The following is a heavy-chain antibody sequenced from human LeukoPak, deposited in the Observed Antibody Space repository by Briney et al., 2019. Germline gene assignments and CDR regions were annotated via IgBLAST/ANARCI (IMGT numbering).Heavy chain of an antibody. Sequence: SETLSLTCTVSGASISSHSWSWVRQPPGKGPEWIGYISDSGSAKYNPSLKSRVNISLDTSKNQFSLNLSSVTAADTAVYFCANGQSGYRYGYKYYYYIDVWGKGTTVIVSS. CDR1: GASISSHS. D-gene: IGHD5-18*01. J-gene: IGHJ6*03. CDR2: ISDSGSA. CDR3: ANGQSGYRYGYKYYYYIDV. V-gene: IGHV4-59*11.